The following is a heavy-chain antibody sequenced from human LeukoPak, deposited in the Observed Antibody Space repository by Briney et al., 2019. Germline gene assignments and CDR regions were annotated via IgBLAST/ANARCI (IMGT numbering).Heavy chain of an antibody. CDR2: INQDGSGK. CDR3: ARDPFRGYEPAY. CDR1: GFTFSSFW. V-gene: IGHV3-7*01. J-gene: IGHJ4*02. D-gene: IGHD5-12*01. Sequence: GGSLRLSCAASGFTFSSFWMSWVRQAPGKGLEWVANINQDGSGKYFVDSVKGRFTISRDNAKNSLYLQMNSLRAEDTAVYYCARDPFRGYEPAYWGQGTLVTVSS.